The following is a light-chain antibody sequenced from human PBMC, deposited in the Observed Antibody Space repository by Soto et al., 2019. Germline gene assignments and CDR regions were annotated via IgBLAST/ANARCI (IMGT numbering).Light chain of an antibody. CDR3: QQNDSSPSWT. V-gene: IGKV3-20*01. J-gene: IGKJ1*01. CDR2: GTS. CDR1: QSVSSKY. Sequence: EIVLPQSPGTLSLSPGERATLSCRASQSVSSKYLAWYQQKPGQAPRLLIYGTSSRATGISDRFRGSGSGTDFTLTISRLEPEDFAVYYCQQNDSSPSWTFGQGTKVDI.